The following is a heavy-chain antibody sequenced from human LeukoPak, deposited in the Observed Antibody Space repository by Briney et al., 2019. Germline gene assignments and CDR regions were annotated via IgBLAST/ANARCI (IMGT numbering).Heavy chain of an antibody. CDR3: ARDPGYSYAMDS. CDR1: GFTFSSYS. D-gene: IGHD5-18*01. Sequence: PGGSLRLSCAASGFTFSSYSMNWVRQAPGKGPEWISYISHGSTRIFYADFVEGRFTVSRDDAKNALYLQMNSLRVEDTAVYYCARDPGYSYAMDSWGQGALVIVSS. V-gene: IGHV3-48*01. CDR2: ISHGSTRI. J-gene: IGHJ4*02.